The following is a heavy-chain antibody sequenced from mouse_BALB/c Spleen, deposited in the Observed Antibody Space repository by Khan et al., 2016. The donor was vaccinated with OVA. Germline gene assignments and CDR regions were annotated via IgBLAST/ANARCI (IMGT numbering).Heavy chain of an antibody. Sequence: EMKLLESGGDLVKPGGSLKLSCAASGFTFSTYGMSWVRQTPDKRLEWVATISTGGSYTYYPDSVKGRFTISRDNAKNTLYLQMSSLKSEDTAMFYCARLAYYYDSEGFAYWGQGTLVTVSA. CDR3: ARLAYYYDSEGFAY. J-gene: IGHJ3*01. V-gene: IGHV5-6*01. CDR2: ISTGGSYT. CDR1: GFTFSTYG. D-gene: IGHD1-1*01.